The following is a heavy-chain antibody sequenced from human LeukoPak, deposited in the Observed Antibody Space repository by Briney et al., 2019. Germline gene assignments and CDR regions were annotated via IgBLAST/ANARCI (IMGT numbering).Heavy chain of an antibody. CDR1: GHTFSGYY. V-gene: IGHV1-2*02. CDR2: INPNSGVT. D-gene: IGHD1-26*01. CDR3: ARGVGATIFFNY. J-gene: IGHJ4*02. Sequence: ASVKVSCKASGHTFSGYYVHWVRQAPGQGLEWMGWINPNSGVTSYAQKFQGGVAVTRDTSISTAYMELSRLTSDDTAVYYCARGVGATIFFNYWGQGTLVTVSS.